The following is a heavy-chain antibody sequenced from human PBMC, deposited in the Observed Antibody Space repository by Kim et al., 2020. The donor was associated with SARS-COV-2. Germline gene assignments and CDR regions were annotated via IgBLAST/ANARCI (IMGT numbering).Heavy chain of an antibody. D-gene: IGHD2-15*01. CDR1: GFTFSSYG. V-gene: IGHV3-30*18. J-gene: IGHJ5*02. Sequence: GGSLRLSCAASGFTFSSYGMHWVRQAPGKGLEWVAVISYDGSNKYYADSVKGRFTISRDNSKNTLYLQMSSLRAEDTAVYYCAKAGTIGVYYRYCSGGSCYADNWFDPWGQGTLVTVSS. CDR2: ISYDGSNK. CDR3: AKAGTIGVYYRYCSGGSCYADNWFDP.